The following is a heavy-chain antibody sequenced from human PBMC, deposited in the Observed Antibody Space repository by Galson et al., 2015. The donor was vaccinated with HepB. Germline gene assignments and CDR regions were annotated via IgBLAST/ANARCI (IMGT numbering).Heavy chain of an antibody. J-gene: IGHJ6*02. D-gene: IGHD3-3*01. V-gene: IGHV3-7*01. CDR2: IKQDGSEK. CDR1: GFTFSSYW. CDR3: ARALITIFGVVIEWDYYYGMDV. Sequence: SLRLSCAASGFTFSSYWMSWVRQAPGKGLEWVANIKQDGSEKYYVDSVKGRFTISRDNAKNSLYLQMNSLRAEDTAVYYCARALITIFGVVIEWDYYYGMDVWGQGTTVTVSS.